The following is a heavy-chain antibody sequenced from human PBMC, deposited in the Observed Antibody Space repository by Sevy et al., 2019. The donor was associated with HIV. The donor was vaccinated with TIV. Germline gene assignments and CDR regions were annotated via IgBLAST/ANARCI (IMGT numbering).Heavy chain of an antibody. Sequence: ASVKVSCKASGYTFTSYGISWVRQAPGQRLEWMGWIIAYNGNTNCAQKLQGRVTMTTDTSTSTAYMELRSLRSDDTAVYYCASTYYYGSGSYYIDWGQGTLVTVSS. CDR2: IIAYNGNT. V-gene: IGHV1-18*01. CDR1: GYTFTSYG. D-gene: IGHD3-10*01. CDR3: ASTYYYGSGSYYID. J-gene: IGHJ4*02.